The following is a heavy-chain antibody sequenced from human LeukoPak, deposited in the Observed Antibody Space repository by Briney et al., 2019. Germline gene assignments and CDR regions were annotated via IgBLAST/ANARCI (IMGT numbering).Heavy chain of an antibody. V-gene: IGHV4-39*07. CDR1: GDPISSGIYF. J-gene: IGHJ5*02. Sequence: SETLSLTRTVSGDPISSGIYFWGWIPQPPGKGLEWIGSIYYSGSTYYNPSLKSRVTISVDTSKNQFSLKLSSVTAADTAVYYCARAGSGGSCYTTWGQGTLVTVSS. CDR3: ARAGSGGSCYTT. D-gene: IGHD2-15*01. CDR2: IYYSGST.